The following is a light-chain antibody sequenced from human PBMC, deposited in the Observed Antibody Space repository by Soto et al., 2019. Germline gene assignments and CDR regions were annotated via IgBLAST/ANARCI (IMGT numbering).Light chain of an antibody. Sequence: IKMTQSQSSLSTSVGDRVTITCRASQNIPKYLTWFQQKPGKAPKLLIYAASSLQSGVPSRFSGSGSGTDFSLTISYLQPEDFGTYYCQQSDSPQQSYNTPLTFCGGTKVDIK. J-gene: IGKJ4*01. CDR2: AAS. V-gene: IGKV1-39*01. CDR3: QQSDSPQQSYNTPLT. CDR1: QNIPKY.